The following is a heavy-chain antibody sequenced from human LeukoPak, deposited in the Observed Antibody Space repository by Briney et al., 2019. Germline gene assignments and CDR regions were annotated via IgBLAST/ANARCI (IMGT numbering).Heavy chain of an antibody. CDR1: GGTLSSYA. J-gene: IGHJ6*03. CDR2: IIPIFGTA. Sequence: SVKVSFKASGGTLSSYAISWVRQAPGQGLEWMGGIIPIFGTANYAQKFQGRVTITKDESTSTAYMELSSLRSEDTAVYYCARGRVPGTMIVVVRNYYMAVWGKGNTVTVSS. V-gene: IGHV1-69*05. D-gene: IGHD3-22*01. CDR3: ARGRVPGTMIVVVRNYYMAV.